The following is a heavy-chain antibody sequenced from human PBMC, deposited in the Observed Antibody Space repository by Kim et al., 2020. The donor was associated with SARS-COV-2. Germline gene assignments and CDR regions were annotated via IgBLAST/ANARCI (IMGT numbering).Heavy chain of an antibody. CDR2: FDPEDGET. J-gene: IGHJ6*03. D-gene: IGHD6-13*01. CDR3: ATKNPRVAADSIAAAGTLDYYYYMDV. Sequence: ASVKVSCKVSGYTLTELSMHWVRQAPGKGLEWMGGFDPEDGETIYAQKFQGRVTMTEDTSTDTAYMELSSLRSEDTAVYYCATKNPRVAADSIAAAGTLDYYYYMDVWGKGTTVTVSS. V-gene: IGHV1-24*01. CDR1: GYTLTELS.